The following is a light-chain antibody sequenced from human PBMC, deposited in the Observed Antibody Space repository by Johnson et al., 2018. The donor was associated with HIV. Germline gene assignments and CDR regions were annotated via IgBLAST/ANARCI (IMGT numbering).Light chain of an antibody. Sequence: QSVLTQPPSVSAAPGQKVTISCSGSSSNIGNNYVSWYQQPPGTAPKLLSDETNKRPSGIPDRFSGSKSGTSATLGITGLTTGDAAAYYCGTWDSSLSAGCFGTGTKVTVL. CDR2: ETN. CDR3: GTWDSSLSAGC. V-gene: IGLV1-51*02. J-gene: IGLJ1*01. CDR1: SSNIGNNY.